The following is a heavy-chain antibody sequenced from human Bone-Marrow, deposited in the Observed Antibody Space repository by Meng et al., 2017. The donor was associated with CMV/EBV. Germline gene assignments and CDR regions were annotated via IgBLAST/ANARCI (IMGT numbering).Heavy chain of an antibody. J-gene: IGHJ6*02. CDR3: ARYQLLTYYYYGMDV. CDR1: GFTFSSYE. Sequence: GGSLRLSCAASGFTFSSYEMNWVRQAPGKGLEWVSYISSSGSTIYYADSVEGRFTISRDNAKNSLYLQMNSLRAEDTAVYYCARYQLLTYYYYGMDVWGQGTTVTVSS. V-gene: IGHV3-48*03. D-gene: IGHD2-2*01. CDR2: ISSSGSTI.